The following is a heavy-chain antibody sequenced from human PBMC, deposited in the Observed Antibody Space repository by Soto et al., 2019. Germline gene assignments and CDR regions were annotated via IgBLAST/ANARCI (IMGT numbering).Heavy chain of an antibody. CDR1: GFTFSSDA. V-gene: IGHV3-23*01. Sequence: EVQLLESGGGLVQPGGSLRISCAASGFTFSSDAMTWVRQAPGKGLEWVSAISGSGGSTYYADSVKGRFTISRDNSKNTVYLQMNSLRAEDPAVYYCAKNRGWWEHSLEYWGQGALVTVSS. J-gene: IGHJ4*02. D-gene: IGHD2-15*01. CDR2: ISGSGGST. CDR3: AKNRGWWEHSLEY.